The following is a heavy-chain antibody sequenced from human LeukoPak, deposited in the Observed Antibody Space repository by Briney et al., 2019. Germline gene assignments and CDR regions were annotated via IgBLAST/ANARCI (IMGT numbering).Heavy chain of an antibody. CDR2: INPSVGST. CDR1: GYTFTSYY. V-gene: IGHV1-46*01. D-gene: IGHD6-19*01. J-gene: IGHJ4*02. CDR3: ARYNTAVAGRVIDY. Sequence: ASVKVSCKASGYTFTSYYIHWVRQAPAQGLEWMGIINPSVGSTTYAQNFQGRVTMTRYTSTSSVYMELSSLRSEDTAVYYCARYNTAVAGRVIDYWGQGTLVTVSS.